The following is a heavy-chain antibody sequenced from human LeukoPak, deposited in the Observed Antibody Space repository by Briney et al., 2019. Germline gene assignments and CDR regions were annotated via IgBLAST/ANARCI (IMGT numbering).Heavy chain of an antibody. CDR3: AREYYYGSGAGDYFDY. J-gene: IGHJ4*02. Sequence: GGSLRLSCEASGFTFSSNAMHWVRQAPGKGLEWVAVISCDGSNKYYADSVKGRFTISRDNSKNTLYLQMNSLRAEDTAVYYCAREYYYGSGAGDYFDYWGQGTLVTVSS. V-gene: IGHV3-30-3*01. D-gene: IGHD3-10*01. CDR1: GFTFSSNA. CDR2: ISCDGSNK.